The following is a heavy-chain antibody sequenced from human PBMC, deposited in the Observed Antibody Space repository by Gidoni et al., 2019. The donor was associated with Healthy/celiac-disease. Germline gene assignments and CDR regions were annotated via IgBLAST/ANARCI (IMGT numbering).Heavy chain of an antibody. CDR2: INWNGGST. CDR3: AREVGAFDI. J-gene: IGHJ3*02. CDR1: GCTFDDYG. V-gene: IGHV3-20*04. Sequence: EVQLVESGGGVVRPVGTLRLSCACSGCTFDDYGMRWVAPAPGKGLEGVYGINWNGGSTGYADSVKCRFTSSMDNAKNSLYLQMNNLRAEDTALYYCAREVGAFDIWGQGTMVTVSS.